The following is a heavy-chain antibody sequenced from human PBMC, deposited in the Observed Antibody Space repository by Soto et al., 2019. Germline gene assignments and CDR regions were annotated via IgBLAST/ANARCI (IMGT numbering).Heavy chain of an antibody. D-gene: IGHD1-26*01. CDR3: ARDLSGTGLDI. Sequence: QLQLHESGPGLVKPSETLSLTCNVSGDSIGRFYWSWIRQSAGKGLEWIGRVYSTGGVTYNPALKGRLTISLDRSDNHVSLEMNSVTAADTAVYFCARDLSGTGLDIWGRGTRVSVSS. CDR2: VYSTGGV. CDR1: GDSIGRFY. V-gene: IGHV4-4*07. J-gene: IGHJ6*02.